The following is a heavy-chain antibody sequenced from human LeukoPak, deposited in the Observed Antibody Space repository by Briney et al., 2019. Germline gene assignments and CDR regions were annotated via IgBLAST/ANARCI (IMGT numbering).Heavy chain of an antibody. CDR2: IYYSGST. Sequence: SETLSLTCTVSGGSISTYYGNWIRQPPGKGLEWIGYIYYSGSTYYNPSLKSRVTISVDTSKNQFSLKLSSVTAADTAVYYCARDLLNEGNHLDYWGQGTLVTVSS. CDR3: ARDLLNEGNHLDY. V-gene: IGHV4-30-4*08. D-gene: IGHD4-23*01. CDR1: GGSISTYY. J-gene: IGHJ4*02.